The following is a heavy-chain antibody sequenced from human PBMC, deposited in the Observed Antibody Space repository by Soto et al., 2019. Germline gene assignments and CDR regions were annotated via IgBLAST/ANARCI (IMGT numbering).Heavy chain of an antibody. CDR1: GGSISSSSYY. Sequence: PSETLSLTCTVSGGSISSSSYYWGWIRQPPGKGLEWIGSIYYSGSTYYNPSLKSRVTISVDTSKNQFSLKLSSVTAADTAVYYCARRVVLVPAADQNWFDPWGQXTLVTVSS. D-gene: IGHD2-2*01. V-gene: IGHV4-39*07. CDR3: ARRVVLVPAADQNWFDP. J-gene: IGHJ5*02. CDR2: IYYSGST.